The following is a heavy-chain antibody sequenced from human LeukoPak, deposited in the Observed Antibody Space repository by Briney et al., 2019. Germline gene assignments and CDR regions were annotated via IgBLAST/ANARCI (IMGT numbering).Heavy chain of an antibody. CDR3: AAPRNYDFWSGYWDYYYGMDV. CDR2: IVVGSGNT. D-gene: IGHD3-3*01. Sequence: SVKVSCKASGFTFTSSAMQWVRQARGQRLGWIGWIVVGSGNTNYAQKFQERVTITRDMSTSTAYMELSSLRSEDTAVYYCAAPRNYDFWSGYWDYYYGMDVWGQGTTVTVSS. CDR1: GFTFTSSA. J-gene: IGHJ6*02. V-gene: IGHV1-58*02.